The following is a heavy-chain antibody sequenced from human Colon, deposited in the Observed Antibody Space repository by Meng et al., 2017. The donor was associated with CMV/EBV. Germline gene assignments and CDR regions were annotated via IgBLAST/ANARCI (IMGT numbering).Heavy chain of an antibody. CDR2: IRKKANSYTT. CDR3: ARVPAAADY. J-gene: IGHJ4*02. D-gene: IGHD2-2*01. CDR1: GFTFSDHY. V-gene: IGHV3-72*01. Sequence: GAASGFTFSDHYMDWVRQALGKGLEWVGRIRKKANSYTTEYAASVKGRFTTSRDDSKNSLYLQMNSLKTEDTAVYYCARVPAAADYWGQGTLVTVSS.